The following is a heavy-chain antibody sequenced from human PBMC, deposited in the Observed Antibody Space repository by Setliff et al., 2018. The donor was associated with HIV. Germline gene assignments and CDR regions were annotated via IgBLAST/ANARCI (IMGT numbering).Heavy chain of an antibody. CDR3: ASWVGYCSGGSCPLEDNAFDI. CDR1: GYTFTSYG. J-gene: IGHJ3*02. CDR2: ISAYNGNT. Sequence: ASVKVSCKASGYTFTSYGISWVRQAPGQGLEWMGWISAYNGNTNYAQKLQGRVTMTTDTSTSTAYMELRSLRYDDTAVYYCASWVGYCSGGSCPLEDNAFDIWGQGTMVTVSS. V-gene: IGHV1-18*01. D-gene: IGHD2-15*01.